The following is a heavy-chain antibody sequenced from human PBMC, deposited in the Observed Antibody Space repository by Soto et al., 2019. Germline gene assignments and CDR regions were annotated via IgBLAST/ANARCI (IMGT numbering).Heavy chain of an antibody. CDR2: IYSGGST. CDR3: ARERDGHNPNWFDL. J-gene: IGHJ5*02. D-gene: IGHD2-8*01. Sequence: EVQVGETGGGWIQPGGSLRLSCAVSGFTVSSNYMSWVLQPPGKGPEWVSDIYSGGSTYYADSVKGRFTISRDNSKNTLYLHMNSLRAEDTAVYYCARERDGHNPNWFDLWGQGTLVTVSS. CDR1: GFTVSSNY. V-gene: IGHV3-53*02.